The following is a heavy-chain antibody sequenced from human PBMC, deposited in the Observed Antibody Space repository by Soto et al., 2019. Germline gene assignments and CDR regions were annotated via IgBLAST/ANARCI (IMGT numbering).Heavy chain of an antibody. D-gene: IGHD5-18*01. CDR1: GGSISSGDYY. Sequence: QVQLQESGPGLVKPSQTLSLTCTVSGGSISSGDYYWSWIRQPPGKGLEWIGYIYYSGSTYYNPSLKSRVTVSVDTSKNQFSLKLSSVTAADTSLYYCARGGYNYDWDYFDYWGQGTLVTVSS. V-gene: IGHV4-30-4*01. CDR3: ARGGYNYDWDYFDY. J-gene: IGHJ4*02. CDR2: IYYSGST.